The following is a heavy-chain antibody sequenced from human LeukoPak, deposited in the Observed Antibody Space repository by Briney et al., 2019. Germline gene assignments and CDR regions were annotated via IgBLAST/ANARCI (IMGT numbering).Heavy chain of an antibody. CDR3: ARLGARQMLEY. J-gene: IGHJ4*02. Sequence: GGSLRLSCEASEFTFSSYWMSWVRQAPGKGLEWVANIKQDGGQIYYLESVKGRFTVSRDNAKNSLYLQMNSLRAEDTAVYYCARLGARQMLEYWGQGTLVTVSS. D-gene: IGHD4-17*01. V-gene: IGHV3-7*01. CDR1: EFTFSSYW. CDR2: IKQDGGQI.